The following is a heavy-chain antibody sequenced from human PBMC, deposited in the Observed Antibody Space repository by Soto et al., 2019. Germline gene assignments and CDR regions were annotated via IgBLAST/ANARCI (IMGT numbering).Heavy chain of an antibody. J-gene: IGHJ4*02. Sequence: EVQLVESGGGLVQPGGSLKLSCAASGFTFSGSAMHWVRQASGKGLEWVGRIRGKANSYATAYAASVKGRFTISRDDSKNTAYLQMNSLKTEDTAVYYCTRHHFHCSGGSCYLDNYWGQGTLVTVSS. V-gene: IGHV3-73*01. CDR3: TRHHFHCSGGSCYLDNY. D-gene: IGHD2-15*01. CDR2: IRGKANSYAT. CDR1: GFTFSGSA.